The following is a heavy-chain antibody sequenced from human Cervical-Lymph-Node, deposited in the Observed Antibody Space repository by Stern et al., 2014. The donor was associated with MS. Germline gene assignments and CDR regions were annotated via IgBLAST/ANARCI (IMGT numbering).Heavy chain of an antibody. Sequence: QVHLVQSGAEVKEPGASVKVSCKASGYTFTDFYMHWVRQAPGQGLEWMGWINGNSGCVAYAQKFEGRVTMTRDTSINTAHMELGSLRSDDTAVYYCARDPYYDALTGYTHHFDYWGQGALVTVSS. V-gene: IGHV1-2*02. D-gene: IGHD3-9*01. CDR3: ARDPYYDALTGYTHHFDY. J-gene: IGHJ4*02. CDR2: INGNSGCV. CDR1: GYTFTDFY.